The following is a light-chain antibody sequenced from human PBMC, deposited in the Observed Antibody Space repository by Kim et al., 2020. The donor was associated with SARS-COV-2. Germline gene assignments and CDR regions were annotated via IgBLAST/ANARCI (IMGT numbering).Light chain of an antibody. Sequence: ASVGDRVTIPCRASQDISNYLAWYQQEPGKVPTLLIYAASALHSGVPSRFGGSGSGTDFTLTITSLQPEDVATYYCQKYNSVPWTFGPGTKVDIK. V-gene: IGKV1-27*01. CDR2: AAS. J-gene: IGKJ1*01. CDR1: QDISNY. CDR3: QKYNSVPWT.